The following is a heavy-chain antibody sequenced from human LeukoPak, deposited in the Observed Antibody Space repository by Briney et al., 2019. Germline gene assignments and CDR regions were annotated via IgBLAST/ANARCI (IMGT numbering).Heavy chain of an antibody. J-gene: IGHJ4*02. D-gene: IGHD4-17*01. V-gene: IGHV4-39*01. CDR3: TTTTVTTSSSYYFDY. Sequence: EPSETLSLTCTVSGGSISSSSYYWGWIRQPPGKGLERIGSIYYSGSTYYNPSLKSRVTISVDTSKNQFSLKLSSVTAADTAVYYCTTTTVTTSSSYYFDYWCQGTLVTVSS. CDR1: GGSISSSSYY. CDR2: IYYSGST.